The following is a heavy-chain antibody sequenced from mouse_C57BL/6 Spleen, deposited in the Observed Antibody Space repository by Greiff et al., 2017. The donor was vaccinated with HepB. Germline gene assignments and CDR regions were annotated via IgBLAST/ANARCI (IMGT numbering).Heavy chain of an antibody. J-gene: IGHJ3*01. CDR2: ISSGGDYI. Sequence: VQLKESGEGLVKPGGSLKLSCAASGFTFSSYAMSWVRQTPEKRLEWVAYISSGGDYIYYADTVKGRFTISRDNARNTLYLQMSSLKAEDTAMYYCTRDLDGNYGWFAYWGQGTLVTVSA. D-gene: IGHD2-1*01. V-gene: IGHV5-9-1*02. CDR3: TRDLDGNYGWFAY. CDR1: GFTFSSYA.